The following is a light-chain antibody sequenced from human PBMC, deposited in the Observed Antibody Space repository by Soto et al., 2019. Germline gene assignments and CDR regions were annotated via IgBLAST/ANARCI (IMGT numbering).Light chain of an antibody. J-gene: IGLJ2*01. CDR3: SSYTSSSTLEV. Sequence: LTQPASVSGSPGQSITISCTGTSSDVGGYNYVSWYQQHPGKAPKLMIYEVSNRPSGVSNRFSGSKSGNTASLTISGLQAEDEADYYCSSYTSSSTLEVFGGGTKVTVL. CDR1: SSDVGGYNY. CDR2: EVS. V-gene: IGLV2-14*01.